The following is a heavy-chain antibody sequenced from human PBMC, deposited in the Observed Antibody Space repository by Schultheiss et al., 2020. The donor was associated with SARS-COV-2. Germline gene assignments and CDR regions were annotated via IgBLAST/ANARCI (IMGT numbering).Heavy chain of an antibody. Sequence: GGSLRLSCAASGFTFSSYGMHWVRQAPGKGLEWVTVIWYKGINEYYADSVEGRFTVSRDNSKNTLFLQMNSLRADDTAVYYCARGKVDQNGDSQAAFDIWGQGTMVTGSS. V-gene: IGHV3-33*01. CDR2: IWYKGINE. CDR1: GFTFSSYG. D-gene: IGHD2-21*02. CDR3: ARGKVDQNGDSQAAFDI. J-gene: IGHJ3*02.